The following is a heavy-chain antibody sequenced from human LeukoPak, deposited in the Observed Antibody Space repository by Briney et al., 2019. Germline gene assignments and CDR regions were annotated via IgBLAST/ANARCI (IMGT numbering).Heavy chain of an antibody. CDR3: ARAEIVGATLDY. CDR1: GGSISSYY. CDR2: IDYSGST. J-gene: IGHJ4*02. V-gene: IGHV4-59*01. D-gene: IGHD1-26*01. Sequence: SETLSLTCTVSGGSISSYYWNWIRQPPGKGLEWVGFIDYSGSTHSNASLRSRVTISVDRSKNQFSLKLRSVIAADTAVYYCARAEIVGATLDYWGQGTLVT.